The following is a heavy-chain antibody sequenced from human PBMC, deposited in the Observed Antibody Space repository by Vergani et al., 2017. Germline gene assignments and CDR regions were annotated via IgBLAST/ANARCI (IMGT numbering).Heavy chain of an antibody. Sequence: QVQLQESGPGLVKPSETLSLTCTVSGGSISSYYWSWIRQPPGKGLEWIGYIYYSGSTNYNPFLKSRVTIPVDPSKNQFCLKLGSATAADTAVYYCARVRDDYVWGSYRYTFDYWGQGTLVTVSS. D-gene: IGHD3-16*02. V-gene: IGHV4-59*01. CDR1: GGSISSYY. J-gene: IGHJ4*02. CDR3: ARVRDDYVWGSYRYTFDY. CDR2: IYYSGST.